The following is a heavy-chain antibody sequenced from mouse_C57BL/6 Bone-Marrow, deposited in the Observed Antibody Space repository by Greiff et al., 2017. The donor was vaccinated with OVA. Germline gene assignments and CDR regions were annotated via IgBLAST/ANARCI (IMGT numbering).Heavy chain of an antibody. Sequence: QVQLQQSGPELVKPGASVKISCKASGYTFTDYYINWVKQRPGQGLEWIGWIFPGSGSTNYNEKFKGKATLTVDKSSSTAYMLLSSLTSEDSAVYFCARPYDYDEAWFAYWGQGTLVTVSA. CDR3: ARPYDYDEAWFAY. J-gene: IGHJ3*01. CDR2: IFPGSGST. CDR1: GYTFTDYY. D-gene: IGHD2-4*01. V-gene: IGHV1-75*01.